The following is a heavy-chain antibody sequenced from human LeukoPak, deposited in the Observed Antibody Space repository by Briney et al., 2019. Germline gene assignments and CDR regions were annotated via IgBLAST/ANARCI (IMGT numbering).Heavy chain of an antibody. CDR2: VYYKGDT. V-gene: IGHV4-59*08. D-gene: IGHD4-11*01. CDR3: ARHVTVTYDAFDL. Sequence: RSSETLSLTCSVSGGSTTGYFWTWIRQPPGKGPEWIGYVYYKGDTSYSPSLDSRVSISVDTSKKQFSLKLNSVTAADTAMYYCARHVTVTYDAFDLSGQGTMVTVSS. CDR1: GGSTTGYF. J-gene: IGHJ3*01.